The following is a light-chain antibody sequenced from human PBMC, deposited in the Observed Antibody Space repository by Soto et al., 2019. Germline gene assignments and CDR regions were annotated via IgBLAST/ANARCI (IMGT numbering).Light chain of an antibody. CDR2: EVS. CDR3: SSYAGSLYV. CDR1: SSDVGGYNY. Sequence: QSVLTQPPSASGSPGQSVTISCTGTSSDVGGYNYVSWYQQHPGKAPKLMTYEVSKRPSGVPDRFSGSKSGNTASLTVSGLQAEDEADYYCSSYAGSLYVFGTGTKVTVL. J-gene: IGLJ1*01. V-gene: IGLV2-8*01.